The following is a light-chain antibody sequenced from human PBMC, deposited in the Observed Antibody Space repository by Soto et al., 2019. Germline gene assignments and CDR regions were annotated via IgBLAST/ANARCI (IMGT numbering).Light chain of an antibody. CDR2: EVS. CDR1: SSDVGGYNY. V-gene: IGLV2-14*01. Sequence: QSALTQPASVSGSPGQSITISCTGTSSDVGGYNYVSWYQQHPGKAPKLMIYEVSNRPSGVFNRFSGSKSGNTASLTISGLHAEDEADYYCSSYTSSSTPYVFGTGTKLTVL. CDR3: SSYTSSSTPYV. J-gene: IGLJ1*01.